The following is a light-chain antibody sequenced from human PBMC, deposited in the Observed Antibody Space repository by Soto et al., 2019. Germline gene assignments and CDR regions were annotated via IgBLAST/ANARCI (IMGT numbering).Light chain of an antibody. CDR3: QQYNTSPFT. J-gene: IGKJ2*01. CDR1: QRVSRY. CDR2: GAS. V-gene: IGKV3-20*01. Sequence: EIVLTQSPGTLSLSPGERATLSCRASQRVSRYLAWYQENPGQAPRLLIYGASSRATGIPDRFSGSGSGTDFTLTISRLEPEDFALYYCQQYNTSPFTFGQGTKLEIK.